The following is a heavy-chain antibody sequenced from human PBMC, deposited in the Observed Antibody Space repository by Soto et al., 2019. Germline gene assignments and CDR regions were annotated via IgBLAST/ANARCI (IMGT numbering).Heavy chain of an antibody. D-gene: IGHD5-18*01. Sequence: GESLKISCKGSEYSFTSYWIGCVRQMPGKGLEWMGIIYPGDSDTRYSPSFQGQVTISADKSISTAYLQWSSLKASGTAMYYCARHEDTAMVSDYWGQGTLVTGSS. CDR1: EYSFTSYW. J-gene: IGHJ4*02. CDR3: ARHEDTAMVSDY. V-gene: IGHV5-51*01. CDR2: IYPGDSDT.